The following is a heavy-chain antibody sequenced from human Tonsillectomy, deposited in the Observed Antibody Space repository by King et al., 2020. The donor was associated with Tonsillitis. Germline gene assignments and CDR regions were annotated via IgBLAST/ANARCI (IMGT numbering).Heavy chain of an antibody. CDR1: GFTFDDYA. D-gene: IGHD6-6*01. Sequence: VQLVESGGNLVQPGRSLRLSCAASGFTFDDYAMHWVRQAPGKGLEWVSGINWNSDRIDYADSVKGRFTISRDNAKDSLYLQMNGLRPEDTALYYCAKGQSIAAPLWASAFDSWGQGTPVTVSS. CDR3: AKGQSIAAPLWASAFDS. J-gene: IGHJ4*02. V-gene: IGHV3-9*01. CDR2: INWNSDRI.